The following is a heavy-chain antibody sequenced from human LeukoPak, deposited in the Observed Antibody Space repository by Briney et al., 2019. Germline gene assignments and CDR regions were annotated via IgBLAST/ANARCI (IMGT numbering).Heavy chain of an antibody. Sequence: ASVKVTCKASGYTFISYDINWVRQVTGQGLEWMGWMNPNSGNTGYAQKFQGRVTITRNTSISTAFMELSSLRSEDTAVYYCARRAVGNSHYYSMDVWGKGTTVTVSS. CDR2: MNPNSGNT. CDR1: GYTFISYD. V-gene: IGHV1-8*03. CDR3: ARRAVGNSHYYSMDV. J-gene: IGHJ6*03. D-gene: IGHD6-19*01.